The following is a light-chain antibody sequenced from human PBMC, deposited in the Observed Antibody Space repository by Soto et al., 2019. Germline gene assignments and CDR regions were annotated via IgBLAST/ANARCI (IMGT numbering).Light chain of an antibody. CDR3: HQYGSSPWT. J-gene: IGKJ1*01. CDR2: GAS. V-gene: IGKV3-20*01. Sequence: ETVLTQSPGTLSLSPGERATLSCRASQSVSSSFLAWYQQRPGQAPRLLIYGASSRATGIPDMFSGSGSGTDFTLTISRLEPEDFAVYYWHQYGSSPWTFGQGTKVEIK. CDR1: QSVSSSF.